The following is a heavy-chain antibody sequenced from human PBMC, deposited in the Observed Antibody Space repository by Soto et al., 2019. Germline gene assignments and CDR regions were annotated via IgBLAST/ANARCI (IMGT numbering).Heavy chain of an antibody. CDR2: ISYDGSNK. CDR3: AKLAVAGLNFDY. Sequence: PGGSLRLSCAASGFTFRSYGMHWVRQAPGKGLEWVAVISYDGSNKYYADSVKGRFTISRDNSKNTLYLQMNSLRAEDTAVYYCAKLAVAGLNFDYWGQGTLVTVSS. CDR1: GFTFRSYG. V-gene: IGHV3-30*18. J-gene: IGHJ4*02. D-gene: IGHD6-13*01.